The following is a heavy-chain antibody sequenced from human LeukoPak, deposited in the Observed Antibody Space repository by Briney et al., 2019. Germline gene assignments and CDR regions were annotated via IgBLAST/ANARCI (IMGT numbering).Heavy chain of an antibody. D-gene: IGHD3-22*01. CDR2: INPNSGGT. V-gene: IGHV1-2*02. CDR3: AIYYDSSGYYLDP. CDR1: GYTFTGYY. Sequence: ASVKVSCKASGYTFTGYYMHWVRQAPGQGLEWMGWINPNSGGTNYAQKFQGRVTMTRDTSISTAYMELSRLRSDDTAVYYCAIYYDSSGYYLDPWSQGTLVTVSS. J-gene: IGHJ5*02.